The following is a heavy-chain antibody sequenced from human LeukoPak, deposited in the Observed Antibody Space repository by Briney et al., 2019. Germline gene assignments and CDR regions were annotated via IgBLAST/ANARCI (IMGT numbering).Heavy chain of an antibody. J-gene: IGHJ6*02. Sequence: SETLSLTCTVSGGSISNYYWTWIRQPPGKGLEWIAYVYYSGSTNYNPSLKSRVTISLDTSKKQFSLKLTSVTAADTAVYYCAGGEYSSSWTSMDVWGQGTTVTVSS. CDR1: GGSISNYY. CDR3: AGGEYSSSWTSMDV. CDR2: VYYSGST. D-gene: IGHD6-13*01. V-gene: IGHV4-59*08.